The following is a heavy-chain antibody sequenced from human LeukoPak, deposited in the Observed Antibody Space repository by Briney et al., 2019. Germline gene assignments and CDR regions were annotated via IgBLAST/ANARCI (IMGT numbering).Heavy chain of an antibody. CDR2: IYHSGST. Sequence: PSETLSLTCTGSGGSISSGGYSWSWIRQPPGKGLEWIGYIYHSGSTYYNPSLKSRVTISVDRSKNQFSLKLSSVTAADTAVYYCARRGYYDFWSGPFDPWGQGTLVTVSS. D-gene: IGHD3-3*01. CDR1: GGSISSGGYS. V-gene: IGHV4-30-2*01. J-gene: IGHJ5*02. CDR3: ARRGYYDFWSGPFDP.